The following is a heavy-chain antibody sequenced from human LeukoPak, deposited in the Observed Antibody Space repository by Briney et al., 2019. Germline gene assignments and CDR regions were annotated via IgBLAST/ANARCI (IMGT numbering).Heavy chain of an antibody. CDR1: GGSW. CDR2: INQDGSVI. D-gene: IGHD2-8*02. Sequence: GGSLRLSCAVPGGSWMSWVRQAPGKGLEWVANINQDGSVIYYVDSVKGRFTISRDNAKNSLYLQMNSLRAEDTGVYYCATSSGAPGNMWGQGTLVTVSS. V-gene: IGHV3-7*01. CDR3: ATSSGAPGNM. J-gene: IGHJ4*02.